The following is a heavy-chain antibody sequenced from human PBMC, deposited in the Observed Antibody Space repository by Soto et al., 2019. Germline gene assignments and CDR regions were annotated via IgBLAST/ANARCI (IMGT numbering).Heavy chain of an antibody. CDR3: ARDLRRMTTVTTVSGRWFDP. J-gene: IGHJ5*02. CDR1: GYTFTSYG. D-gene: IGHD4-17*01. CDR2: ISAYNGNT. Sequence: ASVKVSCKASGYTFTSYGISWVRQAPGQGLEWMGRISAYNGNTNYAQKLQGRVTMTTDTSTSTAYMELRSLRSDDTAVYYCARDLRRMTTVTTVSGRWFDPWGQGTLVTVSS. V-gene: IGHV1-18*01.